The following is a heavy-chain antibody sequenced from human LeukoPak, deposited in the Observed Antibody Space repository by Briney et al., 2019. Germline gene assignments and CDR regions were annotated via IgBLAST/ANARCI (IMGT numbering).Heavy chain of an antibody. Sequence: GGSLRLSCAASGFTFSSYGMHWVRQAPGKGLEWVAVISYDGSNKYYADSVKGRFTISRDNSKNTLYLQMNSLRAEDTAVYYCAKDSQVGALDYWGQGTLVTVSS. CDR3: AKDSQVGALDY. CDR1: GFTFSSYG. D-gene: IGHD1-26*01. V-gene: IGHV3-30*18. J-gene: IGHJ4*02. CDR2: ISYDGSNK.